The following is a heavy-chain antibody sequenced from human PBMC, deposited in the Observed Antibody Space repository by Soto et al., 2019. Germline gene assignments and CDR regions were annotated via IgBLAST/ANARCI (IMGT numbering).Heavy chain of an antibody. CDR3: ARRDVAVVTADVDAFDI. D-gene: IGHD2-21*02. Sequence: SETLSLTCTVSGCSIRSSNWWSWVRQPPGKGLEWIGEIYHSGSTNYNPSLKSRVTISVDKSKNQFSLKLSSVTAADTAVYYCARRDVAVVTADVDAFDIWGQGTMVTVSS. J-gene: IGHJ3*02. V-gene: IGHV4-4*02. CDR1: GCSIRSSNW. CDR2: IYHSGST.